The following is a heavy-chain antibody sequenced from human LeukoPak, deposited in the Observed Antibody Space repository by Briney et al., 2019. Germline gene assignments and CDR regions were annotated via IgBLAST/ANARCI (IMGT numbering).Heavy chain of an antibody. CDR3: ATSHDSAGND. J-gene: IGHJ4*02. V-gene: IGHV3-48*03. CDR1: GFTFSSYE. Sequence: PGGSLRLSCVASGFTFSSYEMNWVRQAPGKGLEWVSYISLLGDTIYYADSVKGRFTISRDNAKNSLFLQMSSLRPEDTAVYYCATSHDSAGNDWGQGTLVTVSS. D-gene: IGHD2-15*01. CDR2: ISLLGDTI.